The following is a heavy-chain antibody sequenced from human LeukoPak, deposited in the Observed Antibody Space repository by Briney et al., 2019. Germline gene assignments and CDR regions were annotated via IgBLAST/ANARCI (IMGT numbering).Heavy chain of an antibody. CDR3: ARAVRGVASADY. CDR1: GFTFSKYA. CDR2: ISPSDGNT. D-gene: IGHD3-10*01. J-gene: IGHJ4*02. Sequence: GGSLRLSCAASGFTFSKYAMSWVRQAPGKGLEWVSAISPSDGNTFYADSVKGRFTISRDNSNNTLYLQMGSLRVEDMAVYYCARAVRGVASADYWGQGTLVIVSS. V-gene: IGHV3-23*01.